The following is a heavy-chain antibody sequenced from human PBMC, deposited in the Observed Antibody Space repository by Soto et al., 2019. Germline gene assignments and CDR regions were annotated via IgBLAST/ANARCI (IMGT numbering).Heavy chain of an antibody. V-gene: IGHV2-26*01. Sequence: FGPTLVNPTETLTLTCTVSGFSLSNARMGVSWIRQPPGKALEWLAHIFSNDEKSYSTSLKSRLTISKDTSKSQVVLTMTNMDPVDTATYYCARIPNPGWWDKTQYYFDYWGQGTLVTVSS. CDR3: ARIPNPGWWDKTQYYFDY. CDR1: GFSLSNARMG. D-gene: IGHD2-15*01. J-gene: IGHJ4*02. CDR2: IFSNDEK.